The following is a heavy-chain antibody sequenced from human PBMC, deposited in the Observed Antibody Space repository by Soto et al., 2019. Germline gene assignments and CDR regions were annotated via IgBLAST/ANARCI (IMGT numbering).Heavy chain of an antibody. J-gene: IGHJ3*01. CDR1: GFSFRSYS. CDR2: ISSSSMTI. V-gene: IGHV3-48*02. CDR3: ARDGNYYDSSGFWP. Sequence: GGSLRLSCAASGFSFRSYSMNWVRQAPGKGLEWISYISSSSMTIYYADSVKDRFIISRDNAKNSLYLQMNSLRDEDTAVYYWARDGNYYDSSGFWPWGQGTMVTVSS. D-gene: IGHD3-22*01.